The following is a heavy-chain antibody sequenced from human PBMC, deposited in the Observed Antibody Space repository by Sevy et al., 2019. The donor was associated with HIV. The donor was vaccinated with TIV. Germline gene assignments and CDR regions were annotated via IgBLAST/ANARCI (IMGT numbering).Heavy chain of an antibody. Sequence: GGSLRLSCAASGITFNNYAMNWVRQAPGKGLDWVSTIFGSGGTTYYADSVKGRFTISRDNSKNTLYLQMNGLRTEDTALYYCAGGRFDSSGSFDAFDMWGQGTMVTVSS. J-gene: IGHJ3*02. D-gene: IGHD3-22*01. CDR3: AGGRFDSSGSFDAFDM. CDR2: IFGSGGTT. CDR1: GITFNNYA. V-gene: IGHV3-23*01.